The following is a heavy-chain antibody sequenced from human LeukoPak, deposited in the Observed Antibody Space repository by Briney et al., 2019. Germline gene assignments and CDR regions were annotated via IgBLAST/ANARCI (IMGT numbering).Heavy chain of an antibody. CDR3: ARFSRITWGDWGDAFDI. Sequence: SETLSLTCSVYGGPLSVYFWSWMRQSPGKGLEWIGENDVGAITNYNPSLMSRVIVSMEKSDKQFSLVMRSEASADTTVYYCARFSRITWGDWGDAFDIWGQGTTVIVSS. D-gene: IGHD2-21*02. J-gene: IGHJ3*02. CDR2: NDVGAIT. CDR1: GGPLSVYF. V-gene: IGHV4-34*01.